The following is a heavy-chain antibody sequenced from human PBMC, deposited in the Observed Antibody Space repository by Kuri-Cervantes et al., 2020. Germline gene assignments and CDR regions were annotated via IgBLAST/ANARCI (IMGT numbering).Heavy chain of an antibody. Sequence: ASVKVSCKASGYTFTSYAMHWVRQAPGQRLEWMGWISGYNGNTNLAQKFQGRVTMTTDTSTGTVYMELRSLTSDDTAVYYCARAPAGIAARPLDYWGRGTLVTVSS. CDR2: ISGYNGNT. CDR3: ARAPAGIAARPLDY. J-gene: IGHJ4*02. D-gene: IGHD6-6*01. V-gene: IGHV1-18*01. CDR1: GYTFTSYA.